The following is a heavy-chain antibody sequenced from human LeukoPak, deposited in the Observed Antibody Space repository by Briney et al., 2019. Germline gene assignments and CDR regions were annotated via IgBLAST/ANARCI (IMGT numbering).Heavy chain of an antibody. D-gene: IGHD3-3*01. CDR2: IYTSGST. J-gene: IGHJ4*02. CDR3: ARGPGDFWSGYQMDY. CDR1: GGSISSGSYY. V-gene: IGHV4-61*02. Sequence: KTSETLSLTCTVSGGSISSGSYYWSWIRQPAGKGLEWIGRIYTSGSTNYNPSLQSRVTISVDTSKSQFSLKLSSVTAADTAVYYCARGPGDFWSGYQMDYWGQGTLVTVSS.